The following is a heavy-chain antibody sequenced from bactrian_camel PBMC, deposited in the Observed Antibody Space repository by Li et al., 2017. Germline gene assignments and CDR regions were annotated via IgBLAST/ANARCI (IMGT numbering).Heavy chain of an antibody. V-gene: IGHV3S60*01. J-gene: IGHJ4*01. D-gene: IGHD5*01. CDR1: GSIYDNC. CDR2: IEVDGGTT. Sequence: HVQLVESGGGSVQAGGSLKLSRTASGSIYDNCLGWFRRAPGKEREGVASIEVDGGTTFYADSVSGRSTISQDNAKNMVYLEMNNLKPEDTAIYYCAADPRVGPCWERMRRLRYKYSGQGTQVTVS.